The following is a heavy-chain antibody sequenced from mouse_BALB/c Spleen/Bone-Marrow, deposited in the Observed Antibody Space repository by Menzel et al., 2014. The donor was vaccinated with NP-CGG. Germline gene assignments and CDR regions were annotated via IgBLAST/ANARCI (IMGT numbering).Heavy chain of an antibody. J-gene: IGHJ4*01. CDR2: IDLANGNT. Sequence: EVKLMESGAELVKPGASVKLSCTASGFNIKDTYMHWVKQRPEQGLEWIGRIDLANGNTKYDPKFQGKATITADTSSNTAYLQLSSLTSEDTAVYYCARNGYYVYYYAMDYWGQGTSVTVSS. V-gene: IGHV14-3*02. CDR1: GFNIKDTY. D-gene: IGHD2-3*01. CDR3: ARNGYYVYYYAMDY.